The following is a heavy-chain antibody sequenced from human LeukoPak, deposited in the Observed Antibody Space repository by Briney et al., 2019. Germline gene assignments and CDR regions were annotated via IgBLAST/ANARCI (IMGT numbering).Heavy chain of an antibody. Sequence: PGRSLRLSCAASGFTFDDYAMHWVRQAPGKGLEWVSGISWNSGSIGYADSVKGRFTISRDNAKNSLYLQMNSLRAEDTALYYCAKDTHYGSGSYDYWGQGTLVTVSA. CDR3: AKDTHYGSGSYDY. CDR1: GFTFDDYA. J-gene: IGHJ4*02. V-gene: IGHV3-9*01. CDR2: ISWNSGSI. D-gene: IGHD3-10*01.